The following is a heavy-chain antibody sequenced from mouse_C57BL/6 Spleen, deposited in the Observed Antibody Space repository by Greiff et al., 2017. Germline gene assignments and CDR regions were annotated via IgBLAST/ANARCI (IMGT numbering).Heavy chain of an antibody. J-gene: IGHJ3*01. Sequence: DVMLVESGGGLVKPGGSLKLSCAASGFTFSSYAMSWVRQTPEKRLEWVATISDGGSYTYYPDNVKGRFTISRDNAKNNLYLQMSHLKSEDTAMYYCARDPITTVEAWFAYWGQGTLVTVSA. CDR2: ISDGGSYT. CDR3: ARDPITTVEAWFAY. V-gene: IGHV5-4*01. D-gene: IGHD1-1*01. CDR1: GFTFSSYA.